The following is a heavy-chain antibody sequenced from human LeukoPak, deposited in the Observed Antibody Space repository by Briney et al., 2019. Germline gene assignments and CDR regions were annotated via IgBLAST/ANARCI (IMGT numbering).Heavy chain of an antibody. Sequence: GGSLRLSCAASGFTFDDYTMHWVRQAPGKGLEWVSLINWNDGSTYYADSVKGRFTISRDNSKNSLCLQMNSLRAEDTAVYYCARANAYYDVLTGYYRYYFDYWGQGTLVTVSS. CDR2: INWNDGST. CDR1: GFTFDDYT. CDR3: ARANAYYDVLTGYYRYYFDY. D-gene: IGHD3-9*01. V-gene: IGHV3-43*01. J-gene: IGHJ4*02.